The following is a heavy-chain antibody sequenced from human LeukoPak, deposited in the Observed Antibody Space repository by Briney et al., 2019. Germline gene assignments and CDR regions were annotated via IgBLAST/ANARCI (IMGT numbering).Heavy chain of an antibody. J-gene: IGHJ4*02. D-gene: IGHD3-10*01. Sequence: GGSLRLSCAASGFTFSNFWMSWVRQAPGKGLEWVANIIQDGSEKYYVDSVKGRFTVSRDNAKRSVYLQMNSLRGEDTAVYYCARDRSGSSDHWGQGTLVPVSS. CDR3: ARDRSGSSDH. CDR2: IIQDGSEK. CDR1: GFTFSNFW. V-gene: IGHV3-7*04.